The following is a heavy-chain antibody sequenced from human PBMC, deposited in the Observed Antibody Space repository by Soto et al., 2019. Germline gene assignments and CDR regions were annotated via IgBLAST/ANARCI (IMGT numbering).Heavy chain of an antibody. V-gene: IGHV3-23*01. CDR1: GFNFGNYA. D-gene: IGHD3-10*02. J-gene: IGHJ4*02. CDR3: TIVRVADSALDH. Sequence: EVQLLESGGGLVQPGGSLRLSCTASGFNFGNYAMGWARQAPGKGLEWLSSLAVPYTGAQTYYADSVAGRLTVSRDDSKNTLFLHMSNLRAEDTAMYYCTIVRVADSALDHWGQGTLVTVSS. CDR2: VPYTGAQT.